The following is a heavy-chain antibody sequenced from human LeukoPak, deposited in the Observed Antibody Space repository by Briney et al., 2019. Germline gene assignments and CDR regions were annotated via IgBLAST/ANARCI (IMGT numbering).Heavy chain of an antibody. D-gene: IGHD3-10*01. Sequence: SVTVSCTASGGTFSSYAISWVRQAPGQGLEWMGGIIPIFGTANYAQKFQGRVTITADESTSTAYMELSSLRSEDTAVYYCARGRGGYYGSGPPFDYWGQGTLVTVSS. J-gene: IGHJ4*02. CDR1: GGTFSSYA. V-gene: IGHV1-69*01. CDR2: IIPIFGTA. CDR3: ARGRGGYYGSGPPFDY.